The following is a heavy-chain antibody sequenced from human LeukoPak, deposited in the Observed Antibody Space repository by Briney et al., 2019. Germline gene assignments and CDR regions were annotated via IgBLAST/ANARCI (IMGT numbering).Heavy chain of an antibody. J-gene: IGHJ4*02. V-gene: IGHV4-38-2*02. CDR1: GYSISSGYY. Sequence: SETLSLTCTVSGYSISSGYYWGWIRQPPGKGLEWIGSIYHSGSTYYNPSLKSRVTISVDTSKNQFSLKLSSVTAADTAVYYCARSGPIGWLHSDYWGQGTLVTVSS. D-gene: IGHD5-24*01. CDR2: IYHSGST. CDR3: ARSGPIGWLHSDY.